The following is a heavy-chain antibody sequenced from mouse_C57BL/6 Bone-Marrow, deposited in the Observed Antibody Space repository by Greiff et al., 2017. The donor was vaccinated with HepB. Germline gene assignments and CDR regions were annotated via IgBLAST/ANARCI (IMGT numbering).Heavy chain of an antibody. J-gene: IGHJ4*01. Sequence: EVQRVESGTVLARPGASVKMSCKTSGYTFTSYWMHWVKQRPGQGLEWIGAIYPGNSDTSYNQKFKGKAKLTAVTSASTAYMELSSLTKEDSAVYYCTRVYGNYPYYAMDYWGQGTSVTVSS. CDR3: TRVYGNYPYYAMDY. D-gene: IGHD2-1*01. CDR2: IYPGNSDT. V-gene: IGHV1-5*01. CDR1: GYTFTSYW.